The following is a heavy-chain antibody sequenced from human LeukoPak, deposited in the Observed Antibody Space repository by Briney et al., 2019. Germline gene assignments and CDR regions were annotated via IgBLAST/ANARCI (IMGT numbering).Heavy chain of an antibody. D-gene: IGHD3-22*01. CDR3: ARAYYESSAYRHAVYFDY. CDR1: GYTFTSYY. V-gene: IGHV1-46*01. J-gene: IGHJ4*02. CDR2: INPSDDST. Sequence: ASVKVSCKASGYTFTSYYMHWVRQAPGQGLEWMGIINPSDDSTRYAQKFQGRVTMTKDTSTNTVYMHLSNLSSDDTAVYYCARAYYESSAYRHAVYFDYWGQGTLVTVSS.